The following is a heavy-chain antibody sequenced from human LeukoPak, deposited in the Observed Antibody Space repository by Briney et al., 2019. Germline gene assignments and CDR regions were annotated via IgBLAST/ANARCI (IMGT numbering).Heavy chain of an antibody. CDR2: FYPGGKT. CDR3: ALRGKWELGAFNF. J-gene: IGHJ3*01. Sequence: SETLSLTCTVSGYSISSGYYWGWIRQPPGKGLEWIGSFYPGGKTYYNPSLNSRVTISGDTSKNQLSLTLTSVTAADTAVYWCALRGKWELGAFNFWGRGTVVTVSS. D-gene: IGHD1-26*01. CDR1: GYSISSGYY. V-gene: IGHV4-38-2*02.